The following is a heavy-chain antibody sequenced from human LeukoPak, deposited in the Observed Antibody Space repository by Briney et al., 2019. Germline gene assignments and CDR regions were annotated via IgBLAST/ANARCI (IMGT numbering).Heavy chain of an antibody. V-gene: IGHV1-46*01. CDR3: ARTSLGYSGSYFFDY. D-gene: IGHD1-26*01. CDR2: INPSGGST. CDR1: GYTFTSYY. Sequence: ASVKVSCKASGYTFTSYYMHWVRQAPGQGLEWMGIINPSGGSTSYAQKFQGRVTMTRDTSTSTVYMELSSLRSEDTAVYYCARTSLGYSGSYFFDYWGQGTLVTVSS. J-gene: IGHJ4*02.